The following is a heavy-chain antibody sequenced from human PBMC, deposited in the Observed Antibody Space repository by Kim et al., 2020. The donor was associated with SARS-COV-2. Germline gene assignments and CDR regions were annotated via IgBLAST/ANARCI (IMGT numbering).Heavy chain of an antibody. D-gene: IGHD4-17*01. J-gene: IGHJ4*01. Sequence: GGSLRLSCAASGFTFSRHSMNWVRQAPGKGLEWISYISSRSNTIYYADSVRGRLTSSRDNAKNSLYLQMTSLRDEDTAVYYCARGPTNDYGDSPAKQYY. CDR3: ARGPTNDYGDSPAKQYY. V-gene: IGHV3-48*02. CDR1: GFTFSRHS. CDR2: ISSRSNTI.